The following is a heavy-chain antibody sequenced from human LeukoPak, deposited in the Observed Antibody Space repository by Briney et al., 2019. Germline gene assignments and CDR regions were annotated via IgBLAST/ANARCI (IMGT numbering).Heavy chain of an antibody. CDR1: GGSMSSHF. CDR3: ARERHIASDSFDI. Sequence: SETLSLTCLVSGGSMSSHFWSWIRQPAGKGLEWIGRFYSSGNNNYNPSLRSRVTMSADTSKNQFSMELTSVTAADTAVYYCARERHIASDSFDIWGPGTLVTVSS. V-gene: IGHV4-4*07. CDR2: FYSSGNN. D-gene: IGHD2-21*01. J-gene: IGHJ3*02.